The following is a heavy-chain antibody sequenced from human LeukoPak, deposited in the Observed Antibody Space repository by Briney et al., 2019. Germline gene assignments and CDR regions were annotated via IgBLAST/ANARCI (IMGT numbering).Heavy chain of an antibody. CDR2: ISSSSSYI. J-gene: IGHJ4*02. CDR3: ATPFIVVVPAAQTPRTDH. D-gene: IGHD2-2*01. Sequence: GGSLRLSCAASGFTFSSYSMNWVRQAPGKGLEWVSSISSSSSYIYYADSVKGRFTISRDNAKNSPYLQMNSLRAEDTAVYYCATPFIVVVPAAQTPRTDHWGQGTLVTVSS. V-gene: IGHV3-21*01. CDR1: GFTFSSYS.